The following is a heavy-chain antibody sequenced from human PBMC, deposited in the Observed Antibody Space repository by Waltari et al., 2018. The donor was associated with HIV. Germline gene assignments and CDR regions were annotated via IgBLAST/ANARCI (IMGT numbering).Heavy chain of an antibody. CDR3: AKVRTTGKARRFDP. V-gene: IGHV4-59*01. D-gene: IGHD4-4*01. CDR2: IYYIGGP. Sequence: QVQLQESGPGLVKPSETLSLTCTVSGGSIRSYYWSWVRQPPGKGLEWFWNIYYIGGPNYNPSLKCRVTISVDTSKNQFSLKLGSVTAADTAVYYCAKVRTTGKARRFDPWGQGTLVTVSS. CDR1: GGSIRSYY. J-gene: IGHJ5*02.